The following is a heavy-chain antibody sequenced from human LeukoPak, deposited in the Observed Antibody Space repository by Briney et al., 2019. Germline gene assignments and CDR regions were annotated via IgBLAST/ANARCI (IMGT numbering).Heavy chain of an antibody. CDR2: IIPIFGTA. V-gene: IGHV1-69*05. J-gene: IGHJ4*02. CDR3: ARVRVNRGSYYRYFDY. Sequence: SVKVSCKASGGTFSSYAISWVRQAPGQGLEWMGGIIPIFGTANYAQKFQGRVTIPTDESQSTAYMELSSLRSEDTAVYYCARVRVNRGSYYRYFDYWGQGTLVTVSS. D-gene: IGHD1-26*01. CDR1: GGTFSSYA.